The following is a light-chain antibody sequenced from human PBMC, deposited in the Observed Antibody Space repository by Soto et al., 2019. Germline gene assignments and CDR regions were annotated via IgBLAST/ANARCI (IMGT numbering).Light chain of an antibody. Sequence: EIVLTQSPATLSLSPGERATLSGRASQSVSSYLAWYQKKPGQAPRLLIYDASNRATGIPARFSGSGSGTDFTLTISRLEPEDFAVYYCQQRSNWPRITFGQGTRLEIK. V-gene: IGKV3-11*01. CDR2: DAS. CDR3: QQRSNWPRIT. J-gene: IGKJ5*01. CDR1: QSVSSY.